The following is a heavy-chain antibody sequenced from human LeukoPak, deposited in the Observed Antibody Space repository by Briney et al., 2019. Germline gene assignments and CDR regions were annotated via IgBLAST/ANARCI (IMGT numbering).Heavy chain of an antibody. CDR2: ISSSSSTI. D-gene: IGHD3-3*01. V-gene: IGHV3-48*01. CDR1: GFTFSSYS. J-gene: IGHJ3*02. CDR3: ARVDRFLGAFDI. Sequence: PGGSLRLSCAASGFTFSSYSMNWVRQAPGKGLEWVSYISSSSSTIYYADSVKGRFTSSRDNAKNSLYLQMNSLRAEDTAVYYCARVDRFLGAFDIWGQGTMVTVSS.